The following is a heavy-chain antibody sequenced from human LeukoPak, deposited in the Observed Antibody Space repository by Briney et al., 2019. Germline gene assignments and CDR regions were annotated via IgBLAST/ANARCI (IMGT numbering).Heavy chain of an antibody. CDR2: IDPSGGST. D-gene: IGHD1-1*01. Sequence: ASVKVSCKASGYTFTSYYMHWVRQAPGQGLEWMGIIDPSGGSTSYAQKFQGRVTMTRDTSTSTVYMELSSLRSEDTAVYYCARDLGTDHWFDPWGQGTLVTVSS. V-gene: IGHV1-46*01. CDR3: ARDLGTDHWFDP. CDR1: GYTFTSYY. J-gene: IGHJ5*02.